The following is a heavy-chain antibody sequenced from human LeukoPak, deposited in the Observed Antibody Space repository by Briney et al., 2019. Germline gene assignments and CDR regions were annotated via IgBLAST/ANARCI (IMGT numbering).Heavy chain of an antibody. CDR3: ARVDSSSGWFTASDY. J-gene: IGHJ4*02. Sequence: ASVKVSCKASGGTFSSYAISWVRQAPGQGLGWMGRIIPILGIANYAQKFQGRVTMTRDTSTSTVYMELSSLRSEDTAVYYCARVDSSSGWFTASDYWGQGTLVTVSS. D-gene: IGHD6-19*01. V-gene: IGHV1-69*04. CDR2: IIPILGIA. CDR1: GGTFSSYA.